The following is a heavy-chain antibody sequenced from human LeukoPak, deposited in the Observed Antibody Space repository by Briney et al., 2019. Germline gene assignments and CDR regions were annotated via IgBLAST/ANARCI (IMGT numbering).Heavy chain of an antibody. J-gene: IGHJ4*02. D-gene: IGHD2-15*01. CDR1: GCTFSSSA. CDR3: AKQLGYCSDGSCYFPY. Sequence: GGSLRLSCAASGCTFSSSAMSWVRQAPGKGLEWVSAISNNGGYTYYADSVQGRFTISRDNSKSTLCLQMNSLRAEDTAVYYCAKQLGYCSDGSCYFPYWGQGTLVTVSS. CDR2: ISNNGGYT. V-gene: IGHV3-23*01.